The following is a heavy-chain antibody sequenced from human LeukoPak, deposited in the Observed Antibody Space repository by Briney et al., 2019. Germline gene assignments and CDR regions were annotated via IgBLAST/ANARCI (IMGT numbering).Heavy chain of an antibody. CDR2: IIPIFGTA. CDR3: ATTPQQWLVGYFDY. J-gene: IGHJ4*02. Sequence: SVKVSCKASGRTFSSYAISWVRQAPGQGLEWMGGIIPIFGTAKYAQKFQGRVTITADESTSTAYMELSSLRSEDTAVYYCATTPQQWLVGYFDYWGQGTLVTVSS. CDR1: GRTFSSYA. V-gene: IGHV1-69*13. D-gene: IGHD6-19*01.